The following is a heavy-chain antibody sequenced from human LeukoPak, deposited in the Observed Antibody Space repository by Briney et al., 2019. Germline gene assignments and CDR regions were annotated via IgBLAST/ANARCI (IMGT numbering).Heavy chain of an antibody. Sequence: SETLSLTCTVSGASISSDGYYWGWIRQPPGKGLEWIGNIHYSGSTYYNPSLETRVTMSADTSNNQVSLRLSSVTAADTAVYFCARSYCTGSTCPRRWFHPWGQGTRVTVSS. V-gene: IGHV4-39*01. J-gene: IGHJ5*02. CDR2: IHYSGST. D-gene: IGHD2-15*01. CDR1: GASISSDGYY. CDR3: ARSYCTGSTCPRRWFHP.